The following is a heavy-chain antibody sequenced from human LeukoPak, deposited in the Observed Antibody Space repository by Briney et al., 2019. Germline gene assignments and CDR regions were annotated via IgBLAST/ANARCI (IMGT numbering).Heavy chain of an antibody. V-gene: IGHV1-2*06. D-gene: IGHD1-26*01. CDR2: INPNSGGT. J-gene: IGHJ4*02. CDR1: GYTFTGYY. CDR3: ARGGVGATLTSEY. Sequence: GASVKVSCKASGYTFTGYYMHWVRQAPGQGLEWMGRINPNSGGTNYAQKFQGRVTMTRDTSISTAYMELSRLRSDDTAVYYCARGGVGATLTSEYWGQGTLVTVSS.